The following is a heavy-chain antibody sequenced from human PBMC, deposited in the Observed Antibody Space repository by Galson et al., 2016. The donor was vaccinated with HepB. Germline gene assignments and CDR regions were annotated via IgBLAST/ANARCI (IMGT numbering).Heavy chain of an antibody. CDR1: GASISGHY. J-gene: IGHJ6*02. Sequence: ETLSLTCAVSGASISGHYWSWIRQPPGKGLEWIGCVHYSGITNYNPSLKSRVSISIDTSRTHFSLRLTSLAVADTAIYYCARDGRAWVGLDVWGQGTTVTVSS. V-gene: IGHV4-59*11. D-gene: IGHD3/OR15-3a*01. CDR2: VHYSGIT. CDR3: ARDGRAWVGLDV.